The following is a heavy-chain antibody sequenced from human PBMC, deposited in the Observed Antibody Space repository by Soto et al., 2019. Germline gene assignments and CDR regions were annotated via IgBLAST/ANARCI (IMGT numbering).Heavy chain of an antibody. D-gene: IGHD3-22*01. V-gene: IGHV3-23*01. CDR2: ISGGGDST. J-gene: IGHJ6*02. Sequence: PGGSLRLSCAASGFTFGRYSMSWVRQAPGKGLEWVSAISGGGDSTYYTDSVKGRFTVSRDNSKNTLYLQMNSLRAEDTAVYYCAKDLYYDSSGYPPAYYGMDVWGQGTTVTVSS. CDR3: AKDLYYDSSGYPPAYYGMDV. CDR1: GFTFGRYS.